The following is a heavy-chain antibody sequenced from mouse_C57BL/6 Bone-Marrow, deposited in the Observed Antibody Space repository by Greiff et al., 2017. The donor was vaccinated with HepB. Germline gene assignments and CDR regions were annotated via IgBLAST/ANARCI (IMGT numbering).Heavy chain of an antibody. V-gene: IGHV1-36*01. CDR1: GFTFTDYY. J-gene: IGHJ1*03. CDR3: ARKRVYGSSQRYFDV. Sequence: EVQLQESGPVLVKPGPSVKISCKASGFTFTDYYMHWVKQSHGKSLEWIGLVYPYNGGTSYNQKFKGKATLTVDTSSSTAYMELNSLTSEDSAVYYCARKRVYGSSQRYFDVWGTGTTVTVSS. CDR2: VYPYNGGT. D-gene: IGHD1-1*01.